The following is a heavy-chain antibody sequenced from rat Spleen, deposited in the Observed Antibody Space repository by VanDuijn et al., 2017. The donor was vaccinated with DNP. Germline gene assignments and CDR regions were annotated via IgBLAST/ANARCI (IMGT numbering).Heavy chain of an antibody. Sequence: QVYLKESGPGLVQPSQTLSLTCTVSGFSLTDYSIHWVRQPPGKGLEWMGRMRSGGSTDYNSALKSRLSISRDTSKSQVVLKMNSLQTEDTAIYFCSLTTVDNWFVYWGQGTLVTVSS. CDR1: GFSLTDYS. V-gene: IGHV2-19*01. D-gene: IGHD1-10*01. CDR3: SLTTVDNWFVY. CDR2: MRSGGST. J-gene: IGHJ3*01.